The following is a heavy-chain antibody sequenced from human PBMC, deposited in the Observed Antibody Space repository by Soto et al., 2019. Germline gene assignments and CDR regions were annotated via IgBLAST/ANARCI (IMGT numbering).Heavy chain of an antibody. Sequence: QVQLVQSGAEVKKPGSSVKVSCKASGGTFSSYAISWVRQAPGQGLEWMGGIIPIFGTANYAQKFQGRVTITADESTSTAYLELSSLRSEDTAVYYCARYMIGGAAAGDSYYYGMDVWGQGTTVTVSS. J-gene: IGHJ6*02. D-gene: IGHD6-13*01. CDR2: IIPIFGTA. CDR3: ARYMIGGAAAGDSYYYGMDV. CDR1: GGTFSSYA. V-gene: IGHV1-69*01.